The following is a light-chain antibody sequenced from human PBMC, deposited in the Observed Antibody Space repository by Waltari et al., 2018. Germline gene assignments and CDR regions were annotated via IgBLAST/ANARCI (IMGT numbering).Light chain of an antibody. V-gene: IGKV3-11*01. CDR1: QCVGSS. CDR3: QQRSNWNT. CDR2: NAS. J-gene: IGKJ2*01. Sequence: ETVLTQSTVTLSLSPGEGATHSFKASQCVGSSLAWYQQKPGQAPRLLIYNASNRAAGIPARFSCSGSGTDFTLTISSLEPEDFAVYYCQQRSNWNTFGQGTKLEIK.